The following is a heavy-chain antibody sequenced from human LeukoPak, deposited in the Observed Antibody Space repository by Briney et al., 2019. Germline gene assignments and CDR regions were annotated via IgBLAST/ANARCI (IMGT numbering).Heavy chain of an antibody. CDR3: ARLRHYGSGSYPMTGNWFDP. CDR2: ISHSETT. D-gene: IGHD3-10*01. V-gene: IGHV4-4*02. CDR1: GASISNDAW. J-gene: IGHJ5*02. Sequence: SETLSLTCTVSGASISNDAWWDWVRQPPGKGLEWVAEISHSETTYYNPSLKSRVTISVDTSKNQFSLKVRSVTAADTAVYYCARLRHYGSGSYPMTGNWFDPWGQGTLVSVSS.